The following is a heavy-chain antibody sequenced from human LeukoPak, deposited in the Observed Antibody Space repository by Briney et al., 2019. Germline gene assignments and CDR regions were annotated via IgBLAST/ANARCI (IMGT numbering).Heavy chain of an antibody. Sequence: GGSLRLSCSASGFTLSSYAMHWVRQAPAKGLEYVSAISSNVGSTYYADSVKGRFTISRDNSNNTLYLQMSSLRAEDTAVYYCVSSEFLDYWGQGTLVTVSS. J-gene: IGHJ4*02. CDR2: ISSNVGST. D-gene: IGHD3-10*01. V-gene: IGHV3-64D*06. CDR3: VSSEFLDY. CDR1: GFTLSSYA.